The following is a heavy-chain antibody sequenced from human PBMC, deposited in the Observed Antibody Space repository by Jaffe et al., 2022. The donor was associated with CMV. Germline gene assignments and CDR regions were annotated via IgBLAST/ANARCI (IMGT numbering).Heavy chain of an antibody. CDR3: ARDDGGYLGGPDY. V-gene: IGHV3-33*01. J-gene: IGHJ4*02. CDR2: TWYDGSNI. Sequence: QVRLVESGGGVVQPGRSLRLSCAASGFTFSDYGMHWVRQAPGKGLEWVAVTWYDGSNINYADSVKGRFTISRDNSKNTLYLQMNSLRAEDTAVYYCARDDGGYLGGPDYWGQGTLVTVSS. CDR1: GFTFSDYG. D-gene: IGHD5-12*01.